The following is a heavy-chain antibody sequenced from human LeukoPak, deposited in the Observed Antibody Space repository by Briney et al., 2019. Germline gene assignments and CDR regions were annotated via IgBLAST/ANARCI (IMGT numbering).Heavy chain of an antibody. CDR2: IYTSGST. CDR3: ARDSSGLHMDV. V-gene: IGHV4-61*02. CDR1: GVSISSGSYY. J-gene: IGHJ6*03. D-gene: IGHD3-22*01. Sequence: SETLSLTCTVSGVSISSGSYYWSWIRQPAGKGLEWIGRIYTSGSTNYNPSLKSRVTISVDTSKNQFSLKLSSVTAADTAVYYCARDSSGLHMDVWGKGTTVTISS.